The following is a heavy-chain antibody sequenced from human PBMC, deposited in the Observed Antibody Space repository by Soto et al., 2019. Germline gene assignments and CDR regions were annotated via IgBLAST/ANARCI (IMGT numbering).Heavy chain of an antibody. J-gene: IGHJ5*02. V-gene: IGHV5-51*01. CDR3: ARHLYCSGGSCYSEFDP. D-gene: IGHD2-15*01. CDR1: GYSFTSYW. Sequence: GESLKISCKGSGYSFTSYWIGWVRQMPGKGLEWMGIIYPGDSDTRYSPSFQGQVTISADKSISTAYLQWSSLKASDTAMYYCARHLYCSGGSCYSEFDPWGQGTLVTVSS. CDR2: IYPGDSDT.